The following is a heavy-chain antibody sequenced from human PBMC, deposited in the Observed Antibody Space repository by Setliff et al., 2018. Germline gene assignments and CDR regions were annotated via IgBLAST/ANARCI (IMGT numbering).Heavy chain of an antibody. CDR2: VYRRGTT. CDR1: NGSLNRNGYY. V-gene: IGHV4-39*07. J-gene: IGHJ3*02. Sequence: PSETLSLTCTVSNGSLNRNGYYWAWVRQPPGKGLEWIASVYRRGTTYCNPSLKSRVTMSIDTSKNKFSLKLSSVTAADTAVYYCARGPGAATGEGFDIWGQGTMVTVSS. CDR3: ARGPGAATGEGFDI. D-gene: IGHD7-27*01.